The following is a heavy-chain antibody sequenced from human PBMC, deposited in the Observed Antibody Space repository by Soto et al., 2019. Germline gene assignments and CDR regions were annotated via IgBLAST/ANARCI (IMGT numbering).Heavy chain of an antibody. CDR2: TYYRSKWYN. J-gene: IGHJ5*02. D-gene: IGHD3-16*01. V-gene: IGHV6-1*01. CDR3: ARARGGQLFLVGVWFGP. CDR1: GDRVSRNSAA. Sequence: SQTLSLTCAISGDRVSRNSAAWNWIRPSPSRGLEWLGRTYYRSKWYNDYAVSVKSRITINPDTSKNQFSLQLNSVTPEDTAVYYCARARGGQLFLVGVWFGPWGQGTLVTVSS.